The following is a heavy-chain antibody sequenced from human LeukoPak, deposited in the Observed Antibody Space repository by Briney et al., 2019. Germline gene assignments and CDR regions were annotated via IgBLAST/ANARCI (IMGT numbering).Heavy chain of an antibody. CDR3: AKNGGPHGMDV. V-gene: IGHV3-23*01. D-gene: IGHD3-10*01. CDR2: INHLGHT. J-gene: IGHJ6*02. CDR1: GFTFNHYA. Sequence: GGSLRLSCTASGFTFNHYAMSWIRQAPGKGLECVASINHLGHTFYADSVKGRFTISRDNAKNSLHLQMNSLRAEDTAVYYCAKNGGPHGMDVWGQGTTVTVSS.